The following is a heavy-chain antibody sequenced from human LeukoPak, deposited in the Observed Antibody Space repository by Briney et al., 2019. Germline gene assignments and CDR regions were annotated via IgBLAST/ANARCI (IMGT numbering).Heavy chain of an antibody. J-gene: IGHJ4*02. V-gene: IGHV3-30*02. CDR1: GFTFSDYG. CDR2: IRFDGSNK. Sequence: TGGSLRLSCAASGFTFSDYGMHWVRQAPGKGLEWVTFIRFDGSNKYYTDSVKGRFTISRDNSKNTLYLQMNSLRPEDTAMYYCAKETPLPGDWNDVGPYFDCWGQGTLVTVSS. CDR3: AKETPLPGDWNDVGPYFDC. D-gene: IGHD1-1*01.